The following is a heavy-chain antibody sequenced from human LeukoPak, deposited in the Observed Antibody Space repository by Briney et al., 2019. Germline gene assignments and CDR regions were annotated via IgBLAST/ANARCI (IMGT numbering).Heavy chain of an antibody. Sequence: GGSLRLSCAASGFTFSNYGMHWVRQAPGKGLEWVADIWYDGTNKYYADSVKGRFTISRDNSRKTLYLQMNGLRAEDTALYYCAKDSGIAVAGTDYWGQGTPVTVSS. J-gene: IGHJ4*02. D-gene: IGHD6-13*01. CDR1: GFTFSNYG. CDR2: IWYDGTNK. CDR3: AKDSGIAVAGTDY. V-gene: IGHV3-33*06.